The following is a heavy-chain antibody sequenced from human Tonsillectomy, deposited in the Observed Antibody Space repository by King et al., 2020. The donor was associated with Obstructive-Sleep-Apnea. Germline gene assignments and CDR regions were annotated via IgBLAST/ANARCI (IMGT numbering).Heavy chain of an antibody. CDR2: ISAYNGNT. J-gene: IGHJ5*02. CDR1: GYTFTSYG. D-gene: IGHD6-13*01. Sequence: QMQLVQSGAEVKKPGASVKVSCKASGYTFTSYGISWVRPPPGQGLEWMGWISAYNGNTNYAQKLKGRAPMTTDTSTSTAYMELRSLRSDDTAVYYCARDKGLYSSSWGWFDPWGQGTLVTVSS. V-gene: IGHV1-18*01. CDR3: ARDKGLYSSSWGWFDP.